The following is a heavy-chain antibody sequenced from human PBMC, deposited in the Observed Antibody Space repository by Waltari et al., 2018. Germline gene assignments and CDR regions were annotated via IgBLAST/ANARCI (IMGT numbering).Heavy chain of an antibody. CDR2: VHHSGTP. Sequence: QVQLQQWGAGLLRPSETLSLSCGVQGDTISGYYWSWIRQAPGKGLQWIGQVHHSGTPNYNPSLKNRLNISGDRSKNQIYLRLTSVTSADTGVYYCARGGGFSGHDSHYFDFWGQGDLVTVSS. V-gene: IGHV4-34*01. D-gene: IGHD5-12*01. J-gene: IGHJ4*02. CDR1: GDTISGYY. CDR3: ARGGGFSGHDSHYFDF.